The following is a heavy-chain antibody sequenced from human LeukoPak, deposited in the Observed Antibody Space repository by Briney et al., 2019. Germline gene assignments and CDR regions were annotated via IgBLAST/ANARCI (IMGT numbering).Heavy chain of an antibody. CDR2: IRSKTDGGTT. V-gene: IGHV3-15*01. CDR1: GFTFRDAW. D-gene: IGHD3-3*01. J-gene: IGHJ1*01. CDR3: AKHIYGVVSIQQ. Sequence: PGGSLRLSCAASGFTFRDAWMTWVRQAPGKGLEWVGRIRSKTDGGTTDYAVSVQGRFTISRDDSKNTLYLQMSSLKTEDAAVYYCAKHIYGVVSIQQWGQGTLVTVSS.